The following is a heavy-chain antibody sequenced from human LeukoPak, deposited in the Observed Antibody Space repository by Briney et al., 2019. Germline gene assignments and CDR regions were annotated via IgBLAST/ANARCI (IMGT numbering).Heavy chain of an antibody. CDR2: IGTRSTTI. CDR1: GFTFSSYT. D-gene: IGHD3-10*01. Sequence: PGGSLRLSCAASGFTFSSYTMNWVRQPPGKGLEWIANIGTRSTTIYYADSVKGRFTISRDNAKNSLYLQMNSLRAEDTAVYYCARSGPRYYYGSGSYHNWFDPWGQGTLVTVSS. J-gene: IGHJ5*02. V-gene: IGHV3-48*04. CDR3: ARSGPRYYYGSGSYHNWFDP.